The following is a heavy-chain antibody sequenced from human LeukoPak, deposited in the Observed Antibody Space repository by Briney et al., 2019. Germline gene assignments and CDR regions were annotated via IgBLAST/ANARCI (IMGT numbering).Heavy chain of an antibody. CDR2: INHSGST. Sequence: SETLSLTCTVSGGSITSYYWNWIRQPPGKGLEWIGEINHSGSTNYNPSLKSRATISVDTSKKQFSLKLSSVTAADTAVYYCARDYCSGGSCYFDYWGQGTLVTVSS. D-gene: IGHD2-15*01. CDR3: ARDYCSGGSCYFDY. CDR1: GGSITSYY. J-gene: IGHJ4*02. V-gene: IGHV4-34*01.